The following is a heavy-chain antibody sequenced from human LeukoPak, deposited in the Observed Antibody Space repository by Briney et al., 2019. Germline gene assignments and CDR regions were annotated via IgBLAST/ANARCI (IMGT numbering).Heavy chain of an antibody. CDR1: GGSFSGYY. J-gene: IGHJ4*02. CDR2: INHSGST. CDR3: ARGATTVTTRFGY. D-gene: IGHD4-17*01. Sequence: SETLPLTCAVYGGSFSGYYWSWIRQPPGKGLEWIGEINHSGSTNYNPSLKSRVTISVDTSKNQFSLKLSSVTAADTAVYYCARGATTVTTRFGYWGQGTLVTVSS. V-gene: IGHV4-34*01.